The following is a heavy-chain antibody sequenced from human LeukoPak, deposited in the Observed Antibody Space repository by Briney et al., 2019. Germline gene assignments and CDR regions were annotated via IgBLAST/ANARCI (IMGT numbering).Heavy chain of an antibody. D-gene: IGHD2-15*01. J-gene: IGHJ4*02. CDR2: ISTSGHSI. Sequence: GGSLRLSCAASGFTFSTYSMNWVRQAPGKGLEWVSSISTSGHSIYYADSLKGRFTISRDNAKNSLYLQMNSLRAEDTAVYYCARVENFYCSGGSCTGYWGQGTLVTVSS. CDR3: ARVENFYCSGGSCTGY. CDR1: GFTFSTYS. V-gene: IGHV3-21*01.